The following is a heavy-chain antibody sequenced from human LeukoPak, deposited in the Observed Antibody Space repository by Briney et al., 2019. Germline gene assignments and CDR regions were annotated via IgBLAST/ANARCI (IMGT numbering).Heavy chain of an antibody. V-gene: IGHV4-39*02. CDR3: ARGMWGSVWYGNFDS. CDR2: LYHSGNT. J-gene: IGHJ4*02. Sequence: SETLSLTCTVSAGSISSSSYFWGWIRQSPGKGLEWIRTLYHSGNTYYNPSLKSRVAISADTSNNHISLDLISVTAADTAVYYCARGMWGSVWYGNFDSWGQGTLVTVSS. CDR1: AGSISSSSYF. D-gene: IGHD6-13*01.